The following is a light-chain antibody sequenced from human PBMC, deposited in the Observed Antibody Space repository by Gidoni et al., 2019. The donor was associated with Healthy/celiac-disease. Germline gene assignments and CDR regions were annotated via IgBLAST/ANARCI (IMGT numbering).Light chain of an antibody. CDR3: SSYTSSSTYV. J-gene: IGLJ1*01. Sequence: QSALTQPASVSGSPGQSITTSCTGTSSHVGGYNYVAWYQQHPGKAPKLMIYGVINRPSGVSNRFSGSKSGNTASLTISGLQAEDEADYYCSSYTSSSTYVFGTGTKVTVL. CDR2: GVI. V-gene: IGLV2-14*01. CDR1: SSHVGGYNY.